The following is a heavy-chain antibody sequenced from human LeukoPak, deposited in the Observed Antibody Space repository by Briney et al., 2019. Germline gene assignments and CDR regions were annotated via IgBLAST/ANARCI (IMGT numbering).Heavy chain of an antibody. D-gene: IGHD6-13*01. V-gene: IGHV4-34*01. Sequence: SETLSLTGSVSGGSISSYYWSWIRQPPGKGLEWIGEINHSGSTNYNPSLKSRVTISVDTSKNQFSLKLSSVTAADTAVYYCARGGAGTGRDFQHWGQGTLVTVSS. CDR2: INHSGST. CDR1: GGSISSYY. J-gene: IGHJ1*01. CDR3: ARGGAGTGRDFQH.